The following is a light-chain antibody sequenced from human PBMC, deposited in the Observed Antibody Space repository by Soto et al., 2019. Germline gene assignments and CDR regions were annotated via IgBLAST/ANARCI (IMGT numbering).Light chain of an antibody. J-gene: IGKJ3*01. V-gene: IGKV3-20*01. CDR1: QSVSSNF. CDR3: QKYGSSPFT. CDR2: GAS. Sequence: EIVLTQSPGTLSLSPGERATLSCRASQSVSSNFLAWYQQKPGQAPRLLIYGASSRATGTPDRFSGSGTGIDFTITISRLEPEDFSVYYCQKYGSSPFTFGPGTKVDIK.